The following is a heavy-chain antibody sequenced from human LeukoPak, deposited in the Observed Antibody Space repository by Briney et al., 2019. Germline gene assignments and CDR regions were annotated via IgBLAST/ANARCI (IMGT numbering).Heavy chain of an antibody. V-gene: IGHV4-39*01. CDR2: IYYSGST. Sequence: SETLSLTCTVSGGSISSSSYYWGWIRQPPGKGLEWIGSIYYSGSTYYNPSLKSRVIISVDTSKNQFSLKLSSVTAADTAVYYCAGRRRPGAFDIWGQGTMVTVSS. D-gene: IGHD1-14*01. J-gene: IGHJ3*02. CDR3: AGRRRPGAFDI. CDR1: GGSISSSSYY.